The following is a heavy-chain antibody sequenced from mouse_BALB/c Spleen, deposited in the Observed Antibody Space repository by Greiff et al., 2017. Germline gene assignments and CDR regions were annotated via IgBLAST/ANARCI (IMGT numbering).Heavy chain of an antibody. CDR1: GFTFSDYC. Sequence: EVKLVESGGGLVKPGGSLKLSCAASGFTFSDYCMYWVRQTPEKRLEWVATISAGGSYTDYPDSVKGRFTISRDNAKNNLYLQMSSLKSEDTAVYYCARGGVNLYAMDYWGQGTSVTVSS. CDR3: ARGGVNLYAMDY. J-gene: IGHJ4*01. CDR2: ISAGGSYT. V-gene: IGHV5-4*02. D-gene: IGHD2-2*01.